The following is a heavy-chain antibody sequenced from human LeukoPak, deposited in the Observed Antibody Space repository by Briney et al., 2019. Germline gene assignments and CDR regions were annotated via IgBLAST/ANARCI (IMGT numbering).Heavy chain of an antibody. J-gene: IGHJ6*03. V-gene: IGHV3-48*01. CDR1: GFTFSSFA. CDR3: ARAVDYDILTGYSTYYYYYYMDV. CDR2: ISSSSSTI. D-gene: IGHD3-9*01. Sequence: GGSLRLSCAASGFTFSSFAMSWVRQAPGKGLEWVSYISSSSSTIYYADSVKGRFTISRDNAKNSLYLQMNSLRAEDTAVYYCARAVDYDILTGYSTYYYYYYMDVWGKGTTVTISS.